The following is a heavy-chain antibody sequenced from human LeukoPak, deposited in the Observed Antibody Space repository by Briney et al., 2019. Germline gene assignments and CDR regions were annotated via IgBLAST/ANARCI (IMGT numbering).Heavy chain of an antibody. CDR2: ISWNSGSI. V-gene: IGHV3-9*01. CDR1: GFTFDDYA. J-gene: IGHJ4*02. Sequence: GGSLRLSCAASGFTFDDYAMHWVRQAPGKGLEWVSGISWNSGSIGYADSVKGRFTISRDNAKNSLYLQMNSLRAEDTAVYYCAKALNYGSGSYGISTWGQGTLVTVSS. CDR3: AKALNYGSGSYGIST. D-gene: IGHD3-10*01.